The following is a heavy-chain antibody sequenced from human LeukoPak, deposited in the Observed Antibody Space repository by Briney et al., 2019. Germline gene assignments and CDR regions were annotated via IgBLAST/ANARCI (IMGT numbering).Heavy chain of an antibody. J-gene: IGHJ4*02. D-gene: IGHD3-10*01. Sequence: SEPLSLTCSVSGGSISNFYWSWIRHPPGKGLEWIGYIYSNGGTNYNPSLKSRVTMSVDTSKNQFSLKLNSVNAADTAVYYCARHVSGIYGSRGDFDYWGQGTLVTVSS. CDR3: ARHVSGIYGSRGDFDY. CDR1: GGSISNFY. CDR2: IYSNGGT. V-gene: IGHV4-59*08.